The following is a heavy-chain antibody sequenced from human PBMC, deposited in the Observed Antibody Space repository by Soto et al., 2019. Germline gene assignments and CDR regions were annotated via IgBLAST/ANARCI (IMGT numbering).Heavy chain of an antibody. J-gene: IGHJ3*02. Sequence: QVQLVQSGAEVKKPGSSVKVSCKASGGTFSSYTISWVRQAPGQGLEWMGRIIPILGIANYAQKFQGRVTITADKSTSTAYMELSSLRSEDTAVYYCARDLGSSGYYTTFDIWGQGTMVTVSS. CDR1: GGTFSSYT. CDR3: ARDLGSSGYYTTFDI. CDR2: IIPILGIA. D-gene: IGHD3-22*01. V-gene: IGHV1-69*08.